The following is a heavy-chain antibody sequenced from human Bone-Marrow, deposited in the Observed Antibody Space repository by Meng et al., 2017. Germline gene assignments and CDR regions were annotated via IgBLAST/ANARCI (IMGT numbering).Heavy chain of an antibody. V-gene: IGHV3-30*01. CDR2: ISYDGSNK. CDR1: GFTFSSYA. Sequence: GGSGGGRVQPGRSLRLSCAASGFTFSSYAMHWVRQAPGKGLEWVAVISYDGSNKYYADSVKGRFTISRDNSKNTLYLQMNSLRAEDTAVYYCARVHFDYWGQGTLVTVSS. CDR3: ARVHFDY. J-gene: IGHJ4*02.